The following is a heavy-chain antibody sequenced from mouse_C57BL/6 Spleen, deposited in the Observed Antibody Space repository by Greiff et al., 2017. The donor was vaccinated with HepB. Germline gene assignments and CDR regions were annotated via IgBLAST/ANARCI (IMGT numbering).Heavy chain of an antibody. CDR1: GYAFSSSR. CDR3: ARRNWEY. CDR2: IYPGDGDT. D-gene: IGHD4-1*01. V-gene: IGHV1-82*01. Sequence: VKLLESGPELVKPGASVKISCKASGYAFSSSRMNWVKQRPGKGLEWIGRIYPGDGDTNYNGKFKGKATLTADKSSSTAYMQLSSLTSEDSAVYFCARRNWEYWGQGTTLTVSS. J-gene: IGHJ2*01.